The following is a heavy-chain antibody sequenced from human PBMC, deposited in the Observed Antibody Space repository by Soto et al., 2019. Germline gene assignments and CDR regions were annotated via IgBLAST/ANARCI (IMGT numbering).Heavy chain of an antibody. CDR1: GGSISSGGYY. CDR3: ARRAGVTQINHYFDS. CDR2: IFHGGTT. J-gene: IGHJ5*01. V-gene: IGHV4-39*01. Sequence: SETLSLTCAVSGGSISSGGYYWSWIRQHPGKGLEWIGTIFHGGTTYYNPSRKSRVAISVDTSKKKFSMNLRYVTAEDKAMYYCARRAGVTQINHYFDSWGQGTLVPVSA. D-gene: IGHD5-18*01.